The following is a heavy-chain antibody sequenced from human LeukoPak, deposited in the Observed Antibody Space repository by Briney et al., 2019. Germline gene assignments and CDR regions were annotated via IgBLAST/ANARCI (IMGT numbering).Heavy chain of an antibody. CDR3: VKQRGVYSSSLGYFDY. J-gene: IGHJ4*02. V-gene: IGHV3-30*02. Sequence: GGSLRLSCAASGFAFSTYGMHWVRQAPGKGLEWVAIIRHVGSNEYYADSVRGRFAISRDNSQNTLHLQMNILRVEDTAVYYCVKQRGVYSSSLGYFDYWGQGTLVTVSS. CDR2: IRHVGSNE. D-gene: IGHD6-6*01. CDR1: GFAFSTYG.